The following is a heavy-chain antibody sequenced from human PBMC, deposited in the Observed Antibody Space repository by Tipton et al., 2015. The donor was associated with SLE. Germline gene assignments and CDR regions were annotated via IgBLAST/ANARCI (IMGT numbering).Heavy chain of an antibody. Sequence: GSLRLSCAASGFTFSSYGMHWVRQAPGKGLEWVAFIRYDGSNKYYADSVKGRFTISRDNSKNTLYLQMNGLRAEDTAVYYCAKVLESEYYYASGSYAPFDYWGQGTLVTVSS. V-gene: IGHV3-30*02. CDR2: IRYDGSNK. CDR3: AKVLESEYYYASGSYAPFDY. D-gene: IGHD3-10*01. CDR1: GFTFSSYG. J-gene: IGHJ4*02.